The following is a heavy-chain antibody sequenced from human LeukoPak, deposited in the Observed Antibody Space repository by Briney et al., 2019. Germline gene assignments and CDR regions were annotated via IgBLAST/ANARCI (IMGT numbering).Heavy chain of an antibody. CDR2: SYYSGST. CDR3: ARAKYSSSRYAVQHDAFDI. Sequence: PSETLSLTCTVSGGSISSSSYYWGWIRQPPGKGLEWIGSSYYSGSTYYNPSLKSRVTISVDTSKNQFSLKLSSVTAADTAVYYCARAKYSSSRYAVQHDAFDIWGQGTMVTVSS. V-gene: IGHV4-39*07. J-gene: IGHJ3*02. D-gene: IGHD6-13*01. CDR1: GGSISSSSYY.